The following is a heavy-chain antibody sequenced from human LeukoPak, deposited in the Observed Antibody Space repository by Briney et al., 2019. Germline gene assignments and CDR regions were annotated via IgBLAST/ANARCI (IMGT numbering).Heavy chain of an antibody. J-gene: IGHJ3*02. CDR3: ARGETGDLAFDI. V-gene: IGHV4-38-2*02. Sequence: SETLSLTCTVSGYSISSGYYWGWIRQPPGKGLEWIGSIYHSGSTYYNPSLKSRVTISVDTSKNQFSLKLSSVTAADTAVYYCARGETGDLAFDIWGQGTMVTVSS. CDR2: IYHSGST. D-gene: IGHD7-27*01. CDR1: GYSISSGYY.